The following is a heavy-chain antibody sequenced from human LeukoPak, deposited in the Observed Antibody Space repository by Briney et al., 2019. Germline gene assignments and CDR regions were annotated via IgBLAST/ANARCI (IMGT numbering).Heavy chain of an antibody. CDR2: ISSSSSYI. CDR1: GFTFSSYS. D-gene: IGHD6-19*01. J-gene: IGHJ4*02. Sequence: PGGSLRLSCAASGFTFSSYSMNWVRQAPGKGLEWVSSISSSSSYIYYADSVKGRFTISRDNAKNSLYLQMNSLRAEDTAVYYCARDLRAGIAVAGLDYWGQGTLVTVSS. V-gene: IGHV3-21*01. CDR3: ARDLRAGIAVAGLDY.